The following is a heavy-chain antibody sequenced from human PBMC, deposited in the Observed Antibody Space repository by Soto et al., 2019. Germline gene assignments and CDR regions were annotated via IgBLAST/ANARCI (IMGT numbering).Heavy chain of an antibody. J-gene: IGHJ6*02. Sequence: PGGSLRLSCAASGFTFSSYEMNWVRQAPGKGLEWVAVISYDGSNKYYADSVKGRFTISRDNSKNTLYLQMNSLRAEDTAVYYCAKDLLRRITMVRGHMDVWGQGTTVTVSS. CDR2: ISYDGSNK. V-gene: IGHV3-30*18. CDR1: GFTFSSYE. CDR3: AKDLLRRITMVRGHMDV. D-gene: IGHD3-10*01.